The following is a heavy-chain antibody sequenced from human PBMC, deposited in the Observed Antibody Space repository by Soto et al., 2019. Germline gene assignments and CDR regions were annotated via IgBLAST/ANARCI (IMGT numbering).Heavy chain of an antibody. J-gene: IGHJ6*02. V-gene: IGHV4-59*08. Sequence: SETLSLTCSVSGGSFSPNYWPWIRQPPGKGLEWIGYIYYGGSTNYNPSLKSRVTISVDTSKNQFSLKLSSVTAADTAVYYCASIGAIASSSWYLPYYYYGMDVWGQGTTVTVSS. CDR1: GGSFSPNY. D-gene: IGHD6-13*01. CDR3: ASIGAIASSSWYLPYYYYGMDV. CDR2: IYYGGST.